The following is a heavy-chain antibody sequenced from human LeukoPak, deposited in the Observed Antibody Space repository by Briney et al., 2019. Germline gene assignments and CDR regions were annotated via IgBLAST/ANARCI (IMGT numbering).Heavy chain of an antibody. V-gene: IGHV4-4*09. D-gene: IGHD3-16*02. Sequence: SETLSLTCTVFGDSVTGYYWSWIRQPPGKGLEWIGYIYTSGSTNYNPSLKSRVTISVDTSKNQFSLKLSSVTAADTAVYYCARQVIVVAELNWFDPWGQGTLVTVSS. CDR3: ARQVIVVAELNWFDP. CDR2: IYTSGST. J-gene: IGHJ5*02. CDR1: GDSVTGYY.